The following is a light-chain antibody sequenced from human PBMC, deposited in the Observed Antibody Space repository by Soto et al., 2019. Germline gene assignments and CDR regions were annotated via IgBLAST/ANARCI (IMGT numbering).Light chain of an antibody. V-gene: IGKV1-9*01. CDR2: AAS. J-gene: IGKJ5*01. CDR3: QQLNSYPIT. Sequence: DIQLTQSPSFLSASVGDRVTITCRASQGISSYLAWYQQKPGRAPKLLIYAASTLQSEVPSRFSGSGSGTEFTITISSLQPEDFATYYCQQLNSYPITFGQGTR. CDR1: QGISSY.